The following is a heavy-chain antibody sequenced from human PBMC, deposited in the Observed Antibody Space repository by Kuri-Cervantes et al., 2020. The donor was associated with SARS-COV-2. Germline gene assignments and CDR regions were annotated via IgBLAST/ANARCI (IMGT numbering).Heavy chain of an antibody. J-gene: IGHJ3*02. CDR1: GGSFSGYY. CDR3: ARGPRIWVLDAFDI. D-gene: IGHD3-16*01. V-gene: IGHV4-34*01. Sequence: ESLKISCAVYGGSFSGYYWSWIRQPPGKGLEWIGEINHSGSTNYNPSLKSRVTISVDTSKNQFSLKLSSVTAADTAVYYCARGPRIWVLDAFDIWGQGTMVTV. CDR2: INHSGST.